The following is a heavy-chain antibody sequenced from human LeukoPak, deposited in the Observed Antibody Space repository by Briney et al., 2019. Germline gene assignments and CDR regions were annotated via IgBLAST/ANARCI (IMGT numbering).Heavy chain of an antibody. J-gene: IGHJ4*02. CDR1: GGSISSYY. CDR3: ARVNPLGYFDQ. CDR2: VFYSRNS. V-gene: IGHV4-59*13. Sequence: PSETLSLTCTVSGGSISSYYWSWVRQPLGKGLEWIGSVFYSRNSNYNPSLTRRVAMSVDTSKSHFSLKLTSVIAADTAVYYCARVNPLGYFDQWGQGTLVAVSS.